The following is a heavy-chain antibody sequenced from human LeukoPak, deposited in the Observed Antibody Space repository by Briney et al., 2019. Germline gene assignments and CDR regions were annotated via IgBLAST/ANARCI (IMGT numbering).Heavy chain of an antibody. CDR3: AKNSYDFWSGYYYHDAFDI. V-gene: IGHV3-11*01. J-gene: IGHJ3*02. CDR2: ISSSGSTI. Sequence: KAGGSLRLSCAASGFTFSDYYMSWIRQAQGKGLEWVSYISSSGSTIYYADSVKGRFTISRDNAKNSLYLQMNSLRAEDTAVYYCAKNSYDFWSGYYYHDAFDIWGQGAMVTVSS. D-gene: IGHD3-3*01. CDR1: GFTFSDYY.